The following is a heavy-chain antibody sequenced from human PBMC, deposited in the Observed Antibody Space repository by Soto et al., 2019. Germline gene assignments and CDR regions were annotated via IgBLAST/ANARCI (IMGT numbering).Heavy chain of an antibody. CDR1: GFTVSSKY. D-gene: IGHD6-25*01. CDR3: AVAPRGERLLDFDY. CDR2: LYSGGST. Sequence: EVQLVESGGGLVQPGGSLRLSCVASGFTVSSKYMSWVRQAPGKGLEWVSVLYSGGSTYYADSVRDRFTISRDNARNTLYLQMISLRVADTSIYYCAVAPRGERLLDFDYWGRGTLVTVSS. V-gene: IGHV3-66*01. J-gene: IGHJ4*02.